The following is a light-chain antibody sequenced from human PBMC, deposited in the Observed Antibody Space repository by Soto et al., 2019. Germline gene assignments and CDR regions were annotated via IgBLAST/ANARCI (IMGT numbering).Light chain of an antibody. V-gene: IGLV2-11*01. CDR2: DVN. J-gene: IGLJ2*01. CDR1: SSDVGGYNF. Sequence: QSALTQPRSVSGSPGQSVTISCTGSSSDVGGYNFVSWYQQHPGKAPKLIIYDVNKRPSGVPDRFSGSKSGNTASLTISGLQADDEADYFYCSFADIYRFFGGGIKLTVL. CDR3: CSFADIYRF.